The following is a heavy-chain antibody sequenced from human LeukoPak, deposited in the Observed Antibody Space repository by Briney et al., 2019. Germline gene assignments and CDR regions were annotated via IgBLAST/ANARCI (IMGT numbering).Heavy chain of an antibody. CDR1: GGSISTYY. D-gene: IGHD6-19*01. J-gene: IGHJ4*02. CDR3: ASRIAVSKFDY. CDR2: IYYSGST. Sequence: SETLSLTCTVSGGSISTYYWSWIRQPPGKGLEWIGYIYYSGSTSYNPSLKSRVTISVDTSKNQFSLKLSSVTAADTAVYYCASRIAVSKFDYWGQGTLVTVSS. V-gene: IGHV4-59*12.